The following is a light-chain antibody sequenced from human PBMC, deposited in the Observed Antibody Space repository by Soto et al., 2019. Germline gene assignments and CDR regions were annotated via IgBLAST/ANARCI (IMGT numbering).Light chain of an antibody. Sequence: EIVVTQSPATLSVSPGERATLSCRASQSVSNKVAWYQQKPGQAPRLLVYGASTRATGISARFSGSGAGADFPSHLKSPPSGEFGIYYCQQYYDWPYTFGQGAKLEIK. V-gene: IGKV3-15*01. J-gene: IGKJ2*01. CDR1: QSVSNK. CDR2: GAS. CDR3: QQYYDWPYT.